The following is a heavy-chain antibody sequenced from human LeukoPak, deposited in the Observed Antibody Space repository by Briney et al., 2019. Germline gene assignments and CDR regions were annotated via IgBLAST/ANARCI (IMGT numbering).Heavy chain of an antibody. CDR2: IPGSGGRT. J-gene: IGHJ4*02. V-gene: IGHV3-23*01. CDR3: AKEYTGTFSPFPSYFDN. D-gene: IGHD1-26*01. Sequence: GGSLRLSCAASGFTFNSYAMNWVRQAPGKGLEWVSAIPGSGGRTYYADSVKGRFTISRDNSKNTLYLQMNSLRADDTAIYYCAKEYTGTFSPFPSYFDNWGQGTLVTVSS. CDR1: GFTFNSYA.